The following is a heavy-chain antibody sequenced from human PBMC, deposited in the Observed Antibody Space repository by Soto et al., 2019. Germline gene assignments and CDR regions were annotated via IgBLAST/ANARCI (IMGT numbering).Heavy chain of an antibody. CDR1: GYTFTSYG. J-gene: IGHJ6*02. CDR3: ARVLGSGSYHAAYYYYGMDV. Sequence: ASVKVSCTASGYTFTSYGISWVRQAPGQGLEWMGWISAYNGNTNYAQKLQGRVTMTTDTSTSTAYMVLRSLKSDDTALYYCARVLGSGSYHAAYYYYGMDVWGQGTTVTVSS. CDR2: ISAYNGNT. V-gene: IGHV1-18*01. D-gene: IGHD3-10*01.